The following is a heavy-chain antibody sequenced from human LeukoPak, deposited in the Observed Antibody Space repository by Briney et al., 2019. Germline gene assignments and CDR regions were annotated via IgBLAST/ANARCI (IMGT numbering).Heavy chain of an antibody. V-gene: IGHV4-39*01. CDR3: LHYYDSGRYYDY. J-gene: IGHJ4*02. D-gene: IGHD3-22*01. CDR2: IYYSGST. Sequence: PSETLSLTCTVSGGSISSTDYFWGWIRQPPGKGLEWIGSIYYSGSTYFNPSLKSRVTISVDTSKNQVSLKLSSVTAADTAVYYCLHYYDSGRYYDYWGQGTLVTVSS. CDR1: GGSISSTDYF.